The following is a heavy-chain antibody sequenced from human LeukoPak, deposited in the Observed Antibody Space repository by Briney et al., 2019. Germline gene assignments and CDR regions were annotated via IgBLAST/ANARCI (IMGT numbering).Heavy chain of an antibody. J-gene: IGHJ4*02. CDR3: ARVGSGYVNFDY. CDR2: IYYSGST. V-gene: IGHV4-31*03. D-gene: IGHD5-12*01. CDR1: GGSISSGGYY. Sequence: PSETLSLTCTVSGGSISSGGYYWSGIRQNPGKGLEWIGYIYYSGSTYYNPSLKSRVTISVDTSKNQFSLKLSSVTAADTAVYYCARVGSGYVNFDYWGQGTLVTGSS.